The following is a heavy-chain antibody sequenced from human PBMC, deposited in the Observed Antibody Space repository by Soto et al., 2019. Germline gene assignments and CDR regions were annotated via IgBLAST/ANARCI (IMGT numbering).Heavy chain of an antibody. D-gene: IGHD3-3*01. V-gene: IGHV4-39*01. CDR1: GGSISSSSYY. Sequence: SETLSLTCTVSGGSISSSSYYWGWIRQPPGKGLEWIGSIYYSGSTYYNPSLKSRVTISVDTSKNQFSLKLSSVTAADTAVYYCAXKGGRIKIFGVVILGHNWFDTCGQGTLVTVSS. J-gene: IGHJ5*02. CDR2: IYYSGST. CDR3: AXKGGRIKIFGVVILGHNWFDT.